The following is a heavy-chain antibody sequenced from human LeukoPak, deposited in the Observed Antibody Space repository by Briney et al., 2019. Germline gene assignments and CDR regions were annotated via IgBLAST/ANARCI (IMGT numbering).Heavy chain of an antibody. Sequence: SETLSLTCAFSGGSISSSNYCWDWIRQPPGKGLEWIATIYYSGITYYNPSLQSRVSTSLDTSKNQFSLKLTSVTAADTAVYYCARAYYYDSSGSLDPWGQGTLVTVSS. CDR2: IYYSGIT. J-gene: IGHJ5*02. D-gene: IGHD3-22*01. CDR1: GGSISSSNYC. CDR3: ARAYYYDSSGSLDP. V-gene: IGHV4-39*07.